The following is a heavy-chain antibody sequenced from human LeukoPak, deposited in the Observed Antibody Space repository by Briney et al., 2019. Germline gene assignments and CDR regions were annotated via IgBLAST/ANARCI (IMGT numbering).Heavy chain of an antibody. Sequence: ASVKVSCKASGYTFTSYDINWVRQATGQGLEWMGWMNPNSGNTGYAQKFQGRVTMTRNTSISTAYMELSSLRSEDTAVYYCARGIDHYDSSGYYVFGYWGQGTLVTVSS. J-gene: IGHJ4*02. V-gene: IGHV1-8*01. CDR3: ARGIDHYDSSGYYVFGY. CDR2: MNPNSGNT. CDR1: GYTFTSYD. D-gene: IGHD3-22*01.